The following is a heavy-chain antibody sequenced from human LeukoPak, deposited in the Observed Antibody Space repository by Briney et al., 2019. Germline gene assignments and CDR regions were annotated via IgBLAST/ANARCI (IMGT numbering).Heavy chain of an antibody. CDR3: ARQGGGFSSSWYYSDRNNWFDP. CDR1: GGSISSGSYY. CDR2: IYTSGST. J-gene: IGHJ5*02. Sequence: SQTLSLTCTVSGGSISSGSYYWSWIRQPAGKGLEWIGRIYTSGSTNYNPSLKSRVTISVDTSKNQFSLKLSSVTAADTAVYYCARQGGGFSSSWYYSDRNNWFDPWGQGTLVTVSS. V-gene: IGHV4-61*02. D-gene: IGHD6-13*01.